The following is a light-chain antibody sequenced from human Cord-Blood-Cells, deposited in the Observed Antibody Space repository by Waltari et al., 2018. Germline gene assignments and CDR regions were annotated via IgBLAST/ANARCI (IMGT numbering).Light chain of an antibody. Sequence: SYELTQPPSVSVSPGPTATITCSGDKLGDKYACWYQQKPGQAPVLVLYQDSKRPPGNPDRFSGSISGNTATLTIGGIHAMDGADYYCEAWDSSTAVFVTGTKVTVL. CDR3: EAWDSSTAV. V-gene: IGLV3-1*01. CDR1: KLGDKY. J-gene: IGLJ1*01. CDR2: QDS.